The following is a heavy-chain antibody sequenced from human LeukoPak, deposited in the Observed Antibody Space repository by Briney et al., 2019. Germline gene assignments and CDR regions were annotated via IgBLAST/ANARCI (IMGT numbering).Heavy chain of an antibody. V-gene: IGHV3-53*01. CDR3: ARGPSVVPATIYYHYMDV. CDR1: GFTVRSNY. D-gene: IGHD2-2*01. Sequence: GGSLGLSCAASGFTVRSNYMTWVRQAPGKGLEWVALIYGDDYTFYADSVEVRFTVSRDRSKNTVYLRLNSLRPEDTAVYFCARGPSVVPATIYYHYMDVWGTGTTVTVSS. J-gene: IGHJ6*03. CDR2: IYGDDYT.